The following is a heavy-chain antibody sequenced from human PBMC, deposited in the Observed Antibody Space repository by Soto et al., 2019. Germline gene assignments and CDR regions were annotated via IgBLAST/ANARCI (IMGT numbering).Heavy chain of an antibody. CDR3: AREHPSSYSYPVDY. Sequence: EVQLVESGGGLVQPGGSLRLSCAASGFTFNSYWMTWVRQAPGKGLEWVANIKQDGSEKYYVDSVKGRFTISRDNAKNSLYLQMNSLSAEDTAMYYCAREHPSSYSYPVDYWGQGTLVTVSP. J-gene: IGHJ4*02. V-gene: IGHV3-7*05. CDR1: GFTFNSYW. D-gene: IGHD2-15*01. CDR2: IKQDGSEK.